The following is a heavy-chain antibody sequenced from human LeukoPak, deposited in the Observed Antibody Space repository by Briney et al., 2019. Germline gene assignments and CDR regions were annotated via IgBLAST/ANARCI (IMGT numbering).Heavy chain of an antibody. CDR1: GFTFSSDS. CDR3: AIFPGGGSRWERRPHWFDP. D-gene: IGHD1-26*01. Sequence: PGGSLRLSCAASGFTFSSDSMNWVRQAPGKGLEWVSSISSSSSYIYYADSVKGRFTISRDNAKNSLYLQMNSLRAEDTAVYYCAIFPGGGSRWERRPHWFDPWGQGTLVTVSS. V-gene: IGHV3-21*01. J-gene: IGHJ5*02. CDR2: ISSSSSYI.